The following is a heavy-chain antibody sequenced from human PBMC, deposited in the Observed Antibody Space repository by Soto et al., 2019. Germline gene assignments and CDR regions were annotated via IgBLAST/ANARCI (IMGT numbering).Heavy chain of an antibody. CDR3: ARSISNYYYYYGLDV. Sequence: PGASLKISCKGSGYSFTSYWIGWVRQMPGKGLEWMGIIYPGDSDTRYSPSFQGQVTISADKSISTAYLQWSSLKASDTAMYYCARSISNYYYYYGLDVWGQGTTVTVS. CDR2: IYPGDSDT. V-gene: IGHV5-51*01. J-gene: IGHJ6*02. CDR1: GYSFTSYW. D-gene: IGHD4-4*01.